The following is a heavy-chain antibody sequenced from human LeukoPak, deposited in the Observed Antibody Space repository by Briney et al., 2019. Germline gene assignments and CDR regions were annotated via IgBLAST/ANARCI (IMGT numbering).Heavy chain of an antibody. CDR2: IYPRDGST. CDR3: ARDQEAFDY. CDR1: GYSFTSNY. V-gene: IGHV1-46*01. J-gene: IGHJ4*02. Sequence: ASVKVSCKASGYSFTSNYIHWVRRAPGQGLEWMGMIYPRDGSTSYAQKFQGRVTVTRDTSTSTVHMELSGLRSEDTAVYYCARDQEAFDYWGQGTLVTVSS.